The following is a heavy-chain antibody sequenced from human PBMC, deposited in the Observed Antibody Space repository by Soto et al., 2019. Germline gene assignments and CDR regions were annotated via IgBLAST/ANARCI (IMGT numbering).Heavy chain of an antibody. CDR2: IYTSGST. J-gene: IGHJ6*02. V-gene: IGHV4-4*07. D-gene: IGHD3-16*01. CDR3: ARAPSWGSYSGMDV. Sequence: QVQLQESGPGLVKPSETLSLTCTVSGGSISSYYWSWIRQPAGKGLEWIGRIYTSGSTNYNPSLKSRVTLSVDTSKNQFYLKLSSVTAADTAVYYCARAPSWGSYSGMDVWGQGTTVPVSS. CDR1: GGSISSYY.